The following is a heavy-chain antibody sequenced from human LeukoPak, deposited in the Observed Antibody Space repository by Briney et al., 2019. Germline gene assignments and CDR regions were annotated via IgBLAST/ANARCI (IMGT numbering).Heavy chain of an antibody. V-gene: IGHV4-59*01. D-gene: IGHD2-15*01. Sequence: KPSETLSLTCTVSGGSISSYYWSWIRQPPGKGLEWIGYIYYSGSTNYNPSLKSRVTISVDTSKNQFSLKLSSVTAADTAVYFCARADQFCSGGSCYFPFDYWGQGTLVTVSS. CDR2: IYYSGST. CDR3: ARADQFCSGGSCYFPFDY. J-gene: IGHJ4*02. CDR1: GGSISSYY.